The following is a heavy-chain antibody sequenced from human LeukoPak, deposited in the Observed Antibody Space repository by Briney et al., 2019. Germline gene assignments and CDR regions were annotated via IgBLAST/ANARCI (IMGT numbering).Heavy chain of an antibody. Sequence: PGGSLRLSCAASGFTFSSYSMNWVRQAPGKGLEWVSCISSSSSYIYYADSVKGRFTISRDNAKNSLYLQMNSLRAEDTAVYYCASLVAKGTYGMDVWGQGTTVTVSS. CDR3: ASLVAKGTYGMDV. D-gene: IGHD5-12*01. CDR1: GFTFSSYS. V-gene: IGHV3-21*01. J-gene: IGHJ6*02. CDR2: ISSSSSYI.